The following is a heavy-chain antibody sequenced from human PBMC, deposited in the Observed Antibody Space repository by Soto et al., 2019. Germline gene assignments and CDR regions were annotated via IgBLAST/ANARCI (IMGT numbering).Heavy chain of an antibody. Sequence: SETLSLTCTVSGGSISSDSYYWGWIRQPPGKGLEWIGSIYYSGSTYHNASLKSRVTISVDTSRNQFSLKLSSVTAADTAVYYCARQVRGYCSSTSCHSDYWGQGTLVTVSS. CDR2: IYYSGST. J-gene: IGHJ4*02. V-gene: IGHV4-39*01. CDR1: GGSISSDSYY. D-gene: IGHD2-2*01. CDR3: ARQVRGYCSSTSCHSDY.